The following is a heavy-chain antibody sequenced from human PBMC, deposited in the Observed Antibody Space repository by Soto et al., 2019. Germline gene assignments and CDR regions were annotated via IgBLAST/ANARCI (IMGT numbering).Heavy chain of an antibody. CDR1: GLTFSSYA. J-gene: IGHJ4*02. CDR2: IWYDRRNK. V-gene: IGHV3-33*01. D-gene: IGHD3-16*02. Sequence: SLRLSCAASGLTFSSYAMHWVRQAPGKGLEWVAVIWYDRRNKYYADSVKGRFTISRDNSKNTVYLQMHSLRVEDTAMYYCARRARLGELSHIDYWGQGTLVTVSS. CDR3: ARRARLGELSHIDY.